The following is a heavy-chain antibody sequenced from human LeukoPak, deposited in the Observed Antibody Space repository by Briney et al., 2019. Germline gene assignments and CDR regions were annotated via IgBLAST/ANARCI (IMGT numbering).Heavy chain of an antibody. CDR2: IQNDASTE. D-gene: IGHD2-21*01. J-gene: IGHJ4*02. V-gene: IGHV3-33*05. Sequence: GGSLRLSCAASGFSFNSYIMHWVRQAPGKGLEWVAVIQNDASTENFADSVKGRFTISRDNSKNTVFLQMNSLRVEDTAVYYCARELSQIVWGGLDYGGQGTLVSVSS. CDR1: GFSFNSYI. CDR3: ARELSQIVWGGLDY.